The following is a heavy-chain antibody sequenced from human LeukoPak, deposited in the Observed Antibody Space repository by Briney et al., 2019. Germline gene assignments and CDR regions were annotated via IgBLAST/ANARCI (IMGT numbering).Heavy chain of an antibody. Sequence: ASVKVSCKASGYTFTSYGISWVRQAPGQGLEWMGWISAYNGNTNYAQKLQGRVTMTTDTSTSTAYMELRSLRSDDTAVYYCVREYYYDSSGSSYYYYYMDVWGKGTTVTVSS. J-gene: IGHJ6*03. V-gene: IGHV1-18*01. D-gene: IGHD3-22*01. CDR2: ISAYNGNT. CDR3: VREYYYDSSGSSYYYYYMDV. CDR1: GYTFTSYG.